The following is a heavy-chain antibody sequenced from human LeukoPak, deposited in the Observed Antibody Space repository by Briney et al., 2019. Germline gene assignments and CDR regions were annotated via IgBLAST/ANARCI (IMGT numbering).Heavy chain of an antibody. CDR3: ARGYQLVPPYNWFDP. V-gene: IGHV3-30*14. CDR2: ISYDGSNK. Sequence: GGSLRLSCAASGFTFSSYAMHWVRQAPGKGLEWVAVISYDGSNKYYADSVKGRFTISRENAKNSLYLQMNSLRAEDTAVYYCARGYQLVPPYNWFDPWGQGTLVTVSS. CDR1: GFTFSSYA. J-gene: IGHJ5*02. D-gene: IGHD6-6*01.